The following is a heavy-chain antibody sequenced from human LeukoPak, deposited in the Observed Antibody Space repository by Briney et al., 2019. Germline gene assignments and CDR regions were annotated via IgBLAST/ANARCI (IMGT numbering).Heavy chain of an antibody. J-gene: IGHJ4*02. CDR3: ARALLVTSFDY. CDR1: GGSISSGSYY. D-gene: IGHD2-8*02. CDR2: IYTSGRT. V-gene: IGHV4-61*02. Sequence: SETLSLTCTVSGGSISSGSYYWSWIRQPAGKGLERIGRIYTSGRTNYNTSRKSRHTIPVGTSKNHFSLKLSSVTAADTAVYYCARALLVTSFDYWGQGTLVTVSS.